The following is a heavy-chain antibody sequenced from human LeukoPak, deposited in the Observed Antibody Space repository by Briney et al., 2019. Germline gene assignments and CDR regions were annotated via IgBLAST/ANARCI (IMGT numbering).Heavy chain of an antibody. CDR3: ARSVVLGYFDY. D-gene: IGHD2-21*01. CDR2: IYYGGST. V-gene: IGHV4-39*01. Sequence: PSETLSLTCTVSGGSISSSSYYWGWIRQPPGKGLEWIGSIYYGGSTYYNPSLKSRVTISVDTSKNQFSLKLSSVTAADTAVYYCARSVVLGYFDYWGQGTLVTVSS. J-gene: IGHJ4*02. CDR1: GGSISSSSYY.